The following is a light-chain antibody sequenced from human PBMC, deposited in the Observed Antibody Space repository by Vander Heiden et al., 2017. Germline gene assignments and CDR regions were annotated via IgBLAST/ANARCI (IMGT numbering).Light chain of an antibody. Sequence: QAVLTQPPSASGTPGQRVTISCSGSNSNIGSNAVNWYQQLPGRAPGLLMYSNIQRPSGVPDRVSGSRSGTSASLAISGLQSEDEADYYCATWDDSLNVEVFGGGTKLTVL. J-gene: IGLJ3*02. CDR1: NSNIGSNA. V-gene: IGLV1-44*01. CDR2: SNI. CDR3: ATWDDSLNVEV.